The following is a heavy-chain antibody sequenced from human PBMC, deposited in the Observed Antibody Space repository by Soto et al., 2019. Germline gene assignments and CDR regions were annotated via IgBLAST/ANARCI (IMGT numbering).Heavy chain of an antibody. V-gene: IGHV4-39*02. D-gene: IGHD1-1*01. CDR2: IYYSGST. CDR3: ARDLQDFDY. CDR1: GGSISSSSYY. Sequence: QLQLQESGPGLVKPSETLSLTCTVSGGSISSSSYYWGWIRQPPGKGLEWIGSIYYSGSTYYNPSLKGRVTLSVAPSKNQFSLKLSSVTAADTAVYYCARDLQDFDYWGQGTLVTVSS. J-gene: IGHJ4*02.